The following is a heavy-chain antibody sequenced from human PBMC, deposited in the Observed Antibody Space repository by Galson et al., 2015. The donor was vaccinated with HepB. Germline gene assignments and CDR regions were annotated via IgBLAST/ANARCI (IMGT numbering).Heavy chain of an antibody. J-gene: IGHJ1*01. V-gene: IGHV7-4-1*02. CDR3: ARGSCIGPYHACLVY. Sequence: SVKVSCKASGYTFTSYAMNWVRQAPGQGLEWMGWINPNTGNPTYAQGFAGRFVFSLDTSVSTAYLQISGLKAEDTAVYYCARGSCIGPYHACLVYGGPAPLVT. CDR2: INPNTGNP. CDR1: GYTFTSYA. D-gene: IGHD5/OR15-5a*01.